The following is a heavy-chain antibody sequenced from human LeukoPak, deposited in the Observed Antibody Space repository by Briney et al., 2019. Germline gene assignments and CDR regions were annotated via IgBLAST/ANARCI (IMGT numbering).Heavy chain of an antibody. CDR2: ISSSSSYI. D-gene: IGHD2-2*01. J-gene: IGHJ4*02. V-gene: IGHV3-21*01. CDR3: ARGHHDQPLLAIYY. CDR1: GFTFRSYS. Sequence: NPGGSLRLSCAASGFTFRSYSMSWVRQAPGKGLEWVSSISSSSSYIYYADSVKGRFTISRDNAKNSLYLQMNSLRAEDTAVYYCARGHHDQPLLAIYYWGQGTLVTVSS.